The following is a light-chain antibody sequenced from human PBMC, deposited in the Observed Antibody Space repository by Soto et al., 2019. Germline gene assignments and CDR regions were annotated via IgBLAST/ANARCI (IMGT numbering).Light chain of an antibody. CDR2: XXN. V-gene: IGLV1-44*01. CDR1: SSNIGVNS. CDR3: AAWDDSLNGRV. Sequence: QSVLTQPPSASGTPGQRVTISCSGSSSNIGVNSVNWYQQFPGTAPKVLXXXXNXRXSGVPDRFSGSKSGTSASLAISGLQSEDEADYYCAAWDDSLNGRVFGTGTKVTGL. J-gene: IGLJ1*01.